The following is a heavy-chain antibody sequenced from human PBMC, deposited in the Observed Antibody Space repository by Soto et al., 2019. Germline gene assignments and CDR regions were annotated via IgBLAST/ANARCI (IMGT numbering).Heavy chain of an antibody. D-gene: IGHD1-26*01. CDR2: IWYDGSNK. J-gene: IGHJ6*02. V-gene: IGHV3-33*01. Sequence: QVQLVESGGGVVQPGRSLRLSCAASGFTFSSYGMHWVRQAPGKGLEWVAGIWYDGSNKYYADSVKGRFTISRDNSKNTLYLQMNSLRAEDTAVYYCARDLRGRVWWELLFNGMDVWGQGTTVTVSS. CDR3: ARDLRGRVWWELLFNGMDV. CDR1: GFTFSSYG.